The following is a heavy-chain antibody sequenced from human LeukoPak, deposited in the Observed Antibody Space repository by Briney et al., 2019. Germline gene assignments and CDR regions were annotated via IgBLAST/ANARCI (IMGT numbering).Heavy chain of an antibody. CDR1: GGTFSSYA. J-gene: IGHJ4*02. Sequence: GASVKVSCKASGGTFSSYAISWVRQAPGQGLEWMGGIIPIFGTANYAQKFQGRVTITADESTSTAYMELSSLRSEDTAVYYCARGNYYGSGTYDLDYWGQGTLVTVSS. D-gene: IGHD3-10*01. V-gene: IGHV1-69*13. CDR3: ARGNYYGSGTYDLDY. CDR2: IIPIFGTA.